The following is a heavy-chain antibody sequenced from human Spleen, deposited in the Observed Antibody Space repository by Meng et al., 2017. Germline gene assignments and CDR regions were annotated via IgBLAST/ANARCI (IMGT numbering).Heavy chain of an antibody. CDR3: ARAVLLWFGELLYIGAFDI. J-gene: IGHJ3*02. D-gene: IGHD3-10*01. Sequence: SETLSLTCTVSGGSISSSSYYWGWIRQPPGKGLEWIGSIYYSGSTYYNPSLKSRVTISVDTSKNQFSLKLSSVTAADTAVYYCARAVLLWFGELLYIGAFDIWGQGTMVTVSS. V-gene: IGHV4-39*07. CDR2: IYYSGST. CDR1: GGSISSSSYY.